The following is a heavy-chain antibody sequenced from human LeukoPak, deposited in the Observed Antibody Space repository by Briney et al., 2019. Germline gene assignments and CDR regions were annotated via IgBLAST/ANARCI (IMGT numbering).Heavy chain of an antibody. CDR3: ARGGLSTRIDY. CDR1: GFTFSSYG. D-gene: IGHD2/OR15-2a*01. CDR2: ISAYNGNT. Sequence: ASVKVSCKASGFTFSSYGFTWVRQAPGQGLEWMGWISAYNGNTNYAEKFQGRSAMTTDPSTSTAYMEMRTLRADDTAVYYWARGGLSTRIDYWGQGTLVTVSS. V-gene: IGHV1-18*01. J-gene: IGHJ4*02.